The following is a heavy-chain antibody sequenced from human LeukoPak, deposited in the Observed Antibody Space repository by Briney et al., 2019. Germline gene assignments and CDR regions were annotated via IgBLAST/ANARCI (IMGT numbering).Heavy chain of an antibody. V-gene: IGHV1-69*13. CDR1: GGTFSSYA. Sequence: SVKVSCKASGGTFSSYAISWVRQAPGQGLEWMGGIIPIFGTANYAQKFQGRVTITADESTSTAYMELSSLRSEDTAVYYCARPGSGSYSWFDPWGQGTLVTVSS. CDR2: IIPIFGTA. CDR3: ARPGSGSYSWFDP. J-gene: IGHJ5*02. D-gene: IGHD1-26*01.